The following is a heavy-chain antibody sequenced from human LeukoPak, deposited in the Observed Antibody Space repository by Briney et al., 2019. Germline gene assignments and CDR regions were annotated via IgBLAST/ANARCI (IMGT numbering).Heavy chain of an antibody. D-gene: IGHD6-13*01. V-gene: IGHV3-23*01. CDR1: GFTFTNFA. J-gene: IGHJ4*02. CDR3: ANPTAAGTLSDY. CDR2: ISGGGEHT. Sequence: AGGSLRLSCAASGFTFTNFAMKWVRQAPGKGLEWVADISGGGEHTYYADSVKGRFTISRDNSKNTLYLQMNSLRAEDTAVYYCANPTAAGTLSDYWGQGTLVTVSS.